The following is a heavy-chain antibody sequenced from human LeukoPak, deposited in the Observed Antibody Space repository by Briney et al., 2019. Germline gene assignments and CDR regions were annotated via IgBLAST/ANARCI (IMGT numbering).Heavy chain of an antibody. Sequence: EESLKISCKGSGFSFTSYWIGWVRQMPGKGLEWMGIIYPSDSDTTYSPSFQGQVTISADKSISTAYLQWSSLKASDTAIYYCARRELGILYYFDYWGQGTLVTVSS. V-gene: IGHV5-51*01. D-gene: IGHD7-27*01. CDR1: GFSFTSYW. CDR2: IYPSDSDT. J-gene: IGHJ4*02. CDR3: ARRELGILYYFDY.